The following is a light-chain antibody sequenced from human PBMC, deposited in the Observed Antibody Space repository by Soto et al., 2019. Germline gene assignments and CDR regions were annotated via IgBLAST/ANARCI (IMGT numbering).Light chain of an antibody. CDR3: SSQAVRSTLV. Sequence: QSVLTQPAAVSGSPGQSITISCTGTSSDIGGYNYVSWYQQHPGKAPKLMIYDVSNRRSGVSNRFSGSKSGNTASLTISGLQADDEADYYCSSQAVRSTLVFGGGTKLTVL. CDR2: DVS. V-gene: IGLV2-14*01. J-gene: IGLJ2*01. CDR1: SSDIGGYNY.